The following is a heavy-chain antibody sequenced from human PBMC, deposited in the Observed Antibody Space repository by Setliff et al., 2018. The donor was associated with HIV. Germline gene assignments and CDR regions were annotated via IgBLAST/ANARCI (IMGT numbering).Heavy chain of an antibody. CDR3: ARVADSITIFGVVAAYFQH. V-gene: IGHV3-33*01. Sequence: PGESLKISCAASGFNLNIYGMHWVRQAPGKGLEWVAVTWPDGSDKYYVDSVKGRFTISKDNSKNSLYLQMNSLRAEDTAVYYCARVADSITIFGVVAAYFQHWGQGTLVTVSS. J-gene: IGHJ1*01. CDR1: GFNLNIYG. D-gene: IGHD3-3*01. CDR2: TWPDGSDK.